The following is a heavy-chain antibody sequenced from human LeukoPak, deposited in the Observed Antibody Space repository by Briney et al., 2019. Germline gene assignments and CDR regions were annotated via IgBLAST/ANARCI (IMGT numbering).Heavy chain of an antibody. CDR1: GFTFSSYA. CDR2: ISGGGDHT. Sequence: GGSLRLSCAASGFTFSSYAMNWVRQAPGKGLEWVSGISGGGDHTYYADSGKGRFTISRDNSKNTLYLQMNTLRAEDTAVYYCAKGSTCGGDCYYFDYWGQGTLVTVSS. D-gene: IGHD2-21*02. V-gene: IGHV3-23*01. CDR3: AKGSTCGGDCYYFDY. J-gene: IGHJ4*02.